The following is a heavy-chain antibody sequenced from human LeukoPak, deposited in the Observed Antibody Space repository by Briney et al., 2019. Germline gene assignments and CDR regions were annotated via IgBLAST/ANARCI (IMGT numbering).Heavy chain of an antibody. CDR3: ARKGGITMVRGVIITEPPYYYYYYGMDV. D-gene: IGHD3-10*01. CDR2: ISAYNGNT. J-gene: IGHJ6*02. V-gene: IGHV1-18*01. Sequence: GASVKVSCKASGYTFTSYGIGWVRQAPGQGLEWMGWISAYNGNTNYAQKLQGRVTMTTDTSTSTAYMELRSLRSDDTAVYYCARKGGITMVRGVIITEPPYYYYYYGMDVWGQGTTVTVSS. CDR1: GYTFTSYG.